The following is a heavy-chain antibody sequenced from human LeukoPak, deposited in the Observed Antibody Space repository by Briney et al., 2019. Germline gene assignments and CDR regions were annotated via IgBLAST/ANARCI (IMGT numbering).Heavy chain of an antibody. CDR2: INPDGSDK. Sequence: GGSLRLSCAGSGFIFRDYWLTWVRQAPGTGLEWVANINPDGSDKNYVDSLKGRFTIFRDNAKNLLFLQMNSLRVEDTAVYYCAGPPQAGPFDYWGKGTLVTVSS. CDR1: GFIFRDYW. V-gene: IGHV3-7*01. CDR3: AGPPQAGPFDY. D-gene: IGHD6-19*01. J-gene: IGHJ4*02.